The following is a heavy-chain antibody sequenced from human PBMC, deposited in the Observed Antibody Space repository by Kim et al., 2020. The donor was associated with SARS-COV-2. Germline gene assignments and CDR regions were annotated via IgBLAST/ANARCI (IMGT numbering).Heavy chain of an antibody. CDR1: GGSISSYY. D-gene: IGHD3-10*01. Sequence: SETLSLTCTVSGGSISSYYWSWIRQPPGKGLEWIGYIYYSGSTNYNPSLKSRVTISVDTSKNQFSLKLSSVTAADTAVYYCASLFYGSGSYHFDYWGQGTLVTVSS. J-gene: IGHJ4*02. V-gene: IGHV4-59*08. CDR3: ASLFYGSGSYHFDY. CDR2: IYYSGST.